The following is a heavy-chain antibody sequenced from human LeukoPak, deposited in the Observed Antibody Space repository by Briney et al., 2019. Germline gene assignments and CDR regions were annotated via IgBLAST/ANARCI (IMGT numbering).Heavy chain of an antibody. CDR3: ARRKSQSPLWFGALHPEDV. V-gene: IGHV4-34*01. CDR2: INHSGST. Sequence: SETLSLTCAVYGGSFSGYYWSWIRQPPGKGLEWIGEINHSGSTDYNPSLTSRVTISVDTSKNQFSLKLSSVTAADTAVYYCARRKSQSPLWFGALHPEDVWGKGTTVTISS. D-gene: IGHD3-10*01. CDR1: GGSFSGYY. J-gene: IGHJ6*04.